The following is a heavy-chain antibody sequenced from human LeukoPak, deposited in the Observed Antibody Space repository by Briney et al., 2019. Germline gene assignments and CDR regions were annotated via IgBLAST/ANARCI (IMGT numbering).Heavy chain of an antibody. CDR1: GFSFSSYG. V-gene: IGHV3-30*02. J-gene: IGHJ4*02. Sequence: GGSLRLSCAASGFSFSSYGMHWVRQPPGKGLEWVAFISYGETEKQYADSVKGRFAISRDDSKNTLFLQMNSLRDEDTAVYYCAKVHGWGRQLGYYFDYWGQGTLVTVSS. CDR2: ISYGETEK. D-gene: IGHD2-15*01. CDR3: AKVHGWGRQLGYYFDY.